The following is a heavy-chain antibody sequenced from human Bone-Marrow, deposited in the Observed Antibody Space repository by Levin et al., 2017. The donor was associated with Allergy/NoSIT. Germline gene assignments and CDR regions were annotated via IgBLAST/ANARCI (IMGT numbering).Heavy chain of an antibody. CDR2: IIPIFGTA. Sequence: KISCKASGGTFSSYAISWVRQAPGQGLEWMGGIIPIFGTANYAQKFQGRVTITADKSTSTAYMELSSLRSEDTAVYYCARDQAAGGPYYYYYGMDVWGQGTTVTVSS. J-gene: IGHJ6*02. CDR1: GGTFSSYA. D-gene: IGHD6-25*01. CDR3: ARDQAAGGPYYYYYGMDV. V-gene: IGHV1-69*06.